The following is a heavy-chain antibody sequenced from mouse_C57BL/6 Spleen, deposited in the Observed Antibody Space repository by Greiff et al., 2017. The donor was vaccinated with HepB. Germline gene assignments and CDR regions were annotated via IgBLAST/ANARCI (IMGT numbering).Heavy chain of an antibody. CDR3: ARDRGYYGSKAGYFDV. Sequence: EVKLMESGGGLVKPGGSLKLSCAASGFTFSSYAMSWVRQTLEKRLEWVATISDGGSYTYYPDNVKGRFTISRDNAKNNLYLQMSHLKSEDTAMYYCARDRGYYGSKAGYFDVWGTGTTVTVSS. D-gene: IGHD1-1*01. CDR1: GFTFSSYA. V-gene: IGHV5-4*01. J-gene: IGHJ1*03. CDR2: ISDGGSYT.